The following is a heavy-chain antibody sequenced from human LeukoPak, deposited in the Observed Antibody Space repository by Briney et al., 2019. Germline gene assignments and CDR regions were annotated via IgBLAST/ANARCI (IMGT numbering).Heavy chain of an antibody. CDR3: ARRAREFGWVFDY. CDR2: IYYSGTA. CDR1: GGSISSSSYY. Sequence: PSETLSLTCTVSGGSISSSSYYWGWIRQPPGKGLEWIGSIYYSGTAYYNPSLKSRVTISVDTSKNQFSLKLSSVTGADTAVYYCARRAREFGWVFDYWGQGTLVTVSS. J-gene: IGHJ4*02. V-gene: IGHV4-39*01. D-gene: IGHD3-10*01.